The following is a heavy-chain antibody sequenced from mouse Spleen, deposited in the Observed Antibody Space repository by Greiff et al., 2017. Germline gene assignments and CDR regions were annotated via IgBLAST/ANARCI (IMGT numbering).Heavy chain of an antibody. CDR3: ARHGGGYLDY. J-gene: IGHJ2*01. CDR2: ISNGGGST. Sequence: EVQVVESGGGLVQPGGSLKLSCAASGFTFSDYYMYWVRQTPEKRLEWVAYISNGGGSTYYPDTVKGRFTISRDNAKNTLYLQMSRLKSEDTAMYYCARHGGGYLDYWGQGTTLTVSS. V-gene: IGHV5-12*01. CDR1: GFTFSDYY.